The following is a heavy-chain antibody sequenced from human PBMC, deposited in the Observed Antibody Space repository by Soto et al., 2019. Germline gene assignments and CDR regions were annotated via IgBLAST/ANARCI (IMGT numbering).Heavy chain of an antibody. CDR3: ARHFFQQQLVNWFDP. Sequence: PLETLSLTCTVSGGSISSSSYYWGWIRQPPGKGLEWIGSIYYSGSTYYNPSLKSRVTISVDTSKNQFSLKLSSVSAADTAVYYCARHFFQQQLVNWFDPWGQGTLVTVS. V-gene: IGHV4-39*01. J-gene: IGHJ5*02. CDR2: IYYSGST. D-gene: IGHD6-13*01. CDR1: GGSISSSSYY.